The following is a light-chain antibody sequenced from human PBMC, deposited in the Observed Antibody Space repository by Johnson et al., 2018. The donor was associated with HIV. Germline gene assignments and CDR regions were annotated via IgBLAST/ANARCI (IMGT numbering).Light chain of an antibody. V-gene: IGLV1-51*01. J-gene: IGLJ1*01. Sequence: QSVLTQPPSVSAAPGQRVTISCSGNSSKIENNYVSWYQQFPERAPKLLIYDNTKRPSGIPDRFSGSKSDTSATLAINGLQTGAEADYYCGTWDSRLTAYVFGTGTKVTV. CDR3: GTWDSRLTAYV. CDR2: DNT. CDR1: SSKIENNY.